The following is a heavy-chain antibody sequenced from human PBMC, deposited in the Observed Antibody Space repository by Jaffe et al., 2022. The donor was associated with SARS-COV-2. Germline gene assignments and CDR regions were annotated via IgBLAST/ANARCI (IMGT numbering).Heavy chain of an antibody. D-gene: IGHD1-1*01. CDR3: ARGDGTTGLDY. J-gene: IGHJ4*02. V-gene: IGHV1-69*02. Sequence: QVQLVQSGAEVKKPGSSVKVSCKASGDTFSTYTVTWVRQAPGQGLEWVGRRLPLGDVTFYAQKFQGRVAINVDESTSTAYMELNSLRFDDTAVYYCARGDGTTGLDYWGLGTLVTVSS. CDR1: GDTFSTYT. CDR2: RLPLGDVT.